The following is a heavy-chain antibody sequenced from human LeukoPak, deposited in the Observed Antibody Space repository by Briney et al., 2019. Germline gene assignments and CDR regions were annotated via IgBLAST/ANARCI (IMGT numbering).Heavy chain of an antibody. V-gene: IGHV3-21*06. J-gene: IGHJ4*02. CDR3: ARIIGISGTYPTDY. D-gene: IGHD1-26*01. Sequence: GGSLRLSCAASGFTFSSYWMHWVRQAPGKGLEWASSISSTSTYIYYADSMKGRFIISRDNARNSLYLEMNSLRAEDTAVYYCARIIGISGTYPTDYWGQGTLVTVSS. CDR1: GFTFSSYW. CDR2: ISSTSTYI.